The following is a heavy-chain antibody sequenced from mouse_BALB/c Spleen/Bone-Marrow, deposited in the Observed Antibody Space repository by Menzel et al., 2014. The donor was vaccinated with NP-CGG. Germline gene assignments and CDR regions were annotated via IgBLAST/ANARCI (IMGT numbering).Heavy chain of an antibody. J-gene: IGHJ2*01. CDR3: ARGSSYFDY. D-gene: IGHD1-1*01. CDR1: GFTFXDYY. V-gene: IGHV5-4*02. Sequence: EVKLVESGGGLVKPGGSLKLSCAASGFTFXDYYMYWVRQTPEKRLEWVATISDGGSYTYYPDSVKGRFTISRDNAKNNLYLQMSSLKSEDTAMYYCARGSSYFDYWGQGTTLIVSS. CDR2: ISDGGSYT.